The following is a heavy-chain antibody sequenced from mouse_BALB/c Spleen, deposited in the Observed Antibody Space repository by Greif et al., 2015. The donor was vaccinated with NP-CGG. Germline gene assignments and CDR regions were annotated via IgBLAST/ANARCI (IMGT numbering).Heavy chain of an antibody. CDR3: ARGYDGYPYYFDY. J-gene: IGHJ2*01. V-gene: IGHV1S137*01. Sequence: QVQLQQPGAELVRPGVSVKISSKGSGYTFTDYAMHWVKQSHAKSLEWIGVISTYYGDASYNQKFKGKATMTVDKSSSTAYMELARLTSEDSAIYYCARGYDGYPYYFDYWGQGTTLTVSS. CDR1: GYTFTDYA. D-gene: IGHD2-3*01. CDR2: ISTYYGDA.